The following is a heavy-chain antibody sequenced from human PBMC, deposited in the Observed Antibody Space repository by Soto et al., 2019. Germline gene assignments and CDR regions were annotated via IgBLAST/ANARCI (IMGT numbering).Heavy chain of an antibody. CDR3: SMTTVTSNWFDP. Sequence: QVQLVQSGAEVKKPGSSVKVSCKASGGTFSSYTISWVRQAPGQGLEWMGRIIPILGIANYAQKFQGRVTITADKATSTAYMELSSLRSEDTAVYYCSMTTVTSNWFDPWGQGTLVTVSS. V-gene: IGHV1-69*02. CDR2: IIPILGIA. CDR1: GGTFSSYT. J-gene: IGHJ5*02. D-gene: IGHD4-17*01.